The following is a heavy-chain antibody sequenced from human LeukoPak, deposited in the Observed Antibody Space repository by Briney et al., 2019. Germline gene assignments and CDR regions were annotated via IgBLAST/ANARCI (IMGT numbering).Heavy chain of an antibody. Sequence: PGGSLRLSCAASGFTFSSYAMSWVRQVSGKGLEWVSVISGSGGSTYHADSVKGRFTISRDNSKNTLYLQMKSLRAEDTAVYYCAKEIYGDSTGGRFQHWGQGTLVTVSS. CDR3: AKEIYGDSTGGRFQH. D-gene: IGHD4-17*01. J-gene: IGHJ1*01. CDR1: GFTFSSYA. V-gene: IGHV3-23*01. CDR2: ISGSGGST.